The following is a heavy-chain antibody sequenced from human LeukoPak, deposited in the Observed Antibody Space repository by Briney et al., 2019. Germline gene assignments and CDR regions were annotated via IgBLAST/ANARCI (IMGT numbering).Heavy chain of an antibody. V-gene: IGHV4-34*01. Sequence: SETLSLTCAVYGGSFSGYYWSWIRQPPGKGLEWIGEINHSGSTNYNPSLKSRVTISVDTSKNQFSLKLSSVTAADTAVYYCARGVTGTRSFDYWDQGTLVTVSS. J-gene: IGHJ4*02. CDR1: GGSFSGYY. CDR3: ARGVTGTRSFDY. CDR2: INHSGST. D-gene: IGHD1-20*01.